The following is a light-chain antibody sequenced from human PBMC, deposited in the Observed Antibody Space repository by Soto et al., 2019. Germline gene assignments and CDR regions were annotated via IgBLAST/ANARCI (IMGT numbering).Light chain of an antibody. Sequence: IVLTQSPGTLSLSPGERATLSCRASQSVSSNYLAWYQQKPGQAPRLIIYDASSRATGIPDRFSGSGSATDFTLTISRLEPEDFAVYYCQQYGTSPPLTFGGGTKVDIK. CDR3: QQYGTSPPLT. V-gene: IGKV3-20*01. CDR2: DAS. CDR1: QSVSSNY. J-gene: IGKJ4*01.